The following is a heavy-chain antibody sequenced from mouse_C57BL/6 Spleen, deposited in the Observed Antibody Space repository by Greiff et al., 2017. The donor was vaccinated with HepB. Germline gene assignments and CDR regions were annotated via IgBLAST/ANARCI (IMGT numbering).Heavy chain of an antibody. V-gene: IGHV5-17*01. D-gene: IGHD1-1*01. CDR1: GFTFSDYG. J-gene: IGHJ4*01. CDR2: ISSGSSTI. Sequence: VQLQQSGGGLVKPGGSLKLSCAASGFTFSDYGMHWVRQAPEKGLEWVAYISSGSSTIYYADTVKGRFTISRDNAKNTLFLQMTSLRSEDTAMYYCAKASSYYAMDYWGQGTSVTFSS. CDR3: AKASSYYAMDY.